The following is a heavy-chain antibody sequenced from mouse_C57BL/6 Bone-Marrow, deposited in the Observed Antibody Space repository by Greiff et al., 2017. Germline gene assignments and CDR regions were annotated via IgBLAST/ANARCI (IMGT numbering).Heavy chain of an antibody. V-gene: IGHV3-6*01. CDR3: ATDLTVYYWYFDV. CDR2: IDSDSSN. CDR1: GYSITSCYY. J-gene: IGHJ1*03. D-gene: IGHD2-13*01. Sequence: DVQLQESGPGLVKPSQSLSLTCSVTGYSITSCYYWNWIRPFPGNKLEWMGYIDSDSSNNYNPSLKNRISITRDNSKNQFFLKLNSVTTEDTATYYCATDLTVYYWYFDVWGTGTTVTVSS.